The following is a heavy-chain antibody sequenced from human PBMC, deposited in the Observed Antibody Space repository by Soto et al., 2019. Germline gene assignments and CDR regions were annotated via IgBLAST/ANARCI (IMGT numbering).Heavy chain of an antibody. D-gene: IGHD3-22*01. Sequence: GGSLRLSCAASGFTFSNAWMNWVRQAPGKGLERVGRIKSKTDGGTTDYAAPVKGRFTISRDDSKNTLYLQMNSLKTEDTAVYYCTTATFTNYYDSSGDYYYYGMDVWGQGTSVTVSS. CDR1: GFTFSNAW. CDR3: TTATFTNYYDSSGDYYYYGMDV. CDR2: IKSKTDGGTT. V-gene: IGHV3-15*07. J-gene: IGHJ6*02.